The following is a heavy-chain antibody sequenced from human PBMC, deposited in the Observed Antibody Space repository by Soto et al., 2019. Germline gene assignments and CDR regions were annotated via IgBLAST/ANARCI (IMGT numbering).Heavy chain of an antibody. CDR2: IIPILGIA. J-gene: IGHJ4*02. D-gene: IGHD6-13*01. Sequence: GASVKVSCKASGGTFSSYTISWVRQAPGQGLEWMGRIIPILGIANYAQKFQGRVTITADKSTSTAYMELSSLRSEDTAVYYCARLPSHSNSWPYWGQGTLVTVSS. CDR1: GGTFSSYT. CDR3: ARLPSHSNSWPY. V-gene: IGHV1-69*02.